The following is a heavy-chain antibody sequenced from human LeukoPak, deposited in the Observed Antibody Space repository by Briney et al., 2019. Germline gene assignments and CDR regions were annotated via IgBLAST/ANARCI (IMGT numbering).Heavy chain of an antibody. CDR3: ASGRLLWFGETLGGMDV. J-gene: IGHJ6*02. D-gene: IGHD3-10*01. V-gene: IGHV4-59*01. Sequence: SETLSLTCTVSGGSISSYYWSWIRQPPGKGLEWIGYIYYSGSTNYNPSLKSRATISVDTSKNQFSLKLSSVTAADTAVYYCASGRLLWFGETLGGMDVWGQGTTVTVSS. CDR2: IYYSGST. CDR1: GGSISSYY.